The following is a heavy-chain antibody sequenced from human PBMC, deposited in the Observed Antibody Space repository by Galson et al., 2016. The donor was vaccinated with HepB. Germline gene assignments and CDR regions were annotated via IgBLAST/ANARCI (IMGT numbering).Heavy chain of an antibody. V-gene: IGHV3-53*01. J-gene: IGHJ4*02. CDR3: AREYYYDARGPGREVFFDY. CDR2: IYSGGMT. CDR1: GFNVSSNY. D-gene: IGHD3-22*01. Sequence: SLRLSCAASGFNVSSNYMSWVRQAPGKGLEWVSVIYSGGMTYYADSVQGRFTISRDNSKNTVHLQMNSLRDEDTAVYYCAREYYYDARGPGREVFFDYWGLGSLVTVSS.